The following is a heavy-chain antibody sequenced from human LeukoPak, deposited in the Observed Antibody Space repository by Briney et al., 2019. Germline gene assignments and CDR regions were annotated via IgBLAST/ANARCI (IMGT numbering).Heavy chain of an antibody. CDR2: IRGSGGST. CDR1: GFTLSSYG. D-gene: IGHD2-15*01. Sequence: GGTLRLSCAASGFTLSSYGMSWVRQAPGKGLEWVSAIRGSGGSTNYGDSVKGRFTISRDNSKNTLYLKMNSLRAEDTAVYYCAKDWEYCSGGSCRTDYWGQGTLVTVSS. CDR3: AKDWEYCSGGSCRTDY. J-gene: IGHJ4*02. V-gene: IGHV3-23*01.